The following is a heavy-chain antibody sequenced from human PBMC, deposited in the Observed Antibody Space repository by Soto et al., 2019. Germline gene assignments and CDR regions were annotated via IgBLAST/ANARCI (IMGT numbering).Heavy chain of an antibody. CDR3: ARRGSGSDYDY. Sequence: EVQLLESGGGLVQPGGSLRLSCAASGFTFSSYAMRWVRQAPGKGLEWVSAISGSGDSTYYADSVKGRFTVSRDTSKNTLYLQMTSLRAEDTAVYYCARRGSGSDYDYWGQGTLVTVSS. J-gene: IGHJ4*02. CDR1: GFTFSSYA. CDR2: ISGSGDST. V-gene: IGHV3-23*01. D-gene: IGHD1-26*01.